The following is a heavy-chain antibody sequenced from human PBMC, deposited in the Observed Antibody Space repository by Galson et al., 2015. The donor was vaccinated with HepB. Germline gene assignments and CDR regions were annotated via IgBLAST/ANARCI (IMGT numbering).Heavy chain of an antibody. J-gene: IGHJ5*02. V-gene: IGHV4-39*01. CDR2: VYYSGGA. CDR3: ARLGGLHYDSWSGYPPDWFDP. CDR1: GGSMSRRDYF. Sequence: SETLSLTCSVSGGSMSRRDYFWGWIRQPPGKGLEWVVTVYYSGGAYYNPSLKSRASIQADTSKNQFSLRPNSVTAADTAVYYCARLGGLHYDSWSGYPPDWFDPWGQGTLVTVSS. D-gene: IGHD3-3*01.